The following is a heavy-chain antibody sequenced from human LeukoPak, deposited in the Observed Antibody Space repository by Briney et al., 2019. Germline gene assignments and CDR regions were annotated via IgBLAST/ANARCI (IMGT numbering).Heavy chain of an antibody. V-gene: IGHV4-34*01. CDR3: ARGPSPTV. Sequence: SETLSLTCAVYGGSFSGYYWSWIRQPPGKGLEWIGEINHSGSTNYNPSLKSRVTISVDTSKNQFSLKLGSVTAADTAVYYCARGPSPTVWGQGTLVTVSS. J-gene: IGHJ4*02. CDR2: INHSGST. CDR1: GGSFSGYY.